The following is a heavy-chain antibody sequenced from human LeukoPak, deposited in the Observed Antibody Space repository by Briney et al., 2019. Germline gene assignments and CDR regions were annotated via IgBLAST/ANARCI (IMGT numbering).Heavy chain of an antibody. CDR1: GFTFSNYN. D-gene: IGHD3-10*01. CDR2: ITSSSSYI. CDR3: AKDSVSGSGSYFGFDS. J-gene: IGHJ4*02. Sequence: GGSLRLSCAASGFTFSNYNLNWVRQAPGKGLEWVSSITSSSSYIYYADSVKGRFTISRDNAKNSLYLQMNSLRAEDTAVYYCAKDSVSGSGSYFGFDSWGQGTLVTVSS. V-gene: IGHV3-21*01.